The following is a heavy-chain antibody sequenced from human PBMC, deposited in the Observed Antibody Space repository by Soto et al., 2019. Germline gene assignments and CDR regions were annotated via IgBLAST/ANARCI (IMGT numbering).Heavy chain of an antibody. V-gene: IGHV1-58*01. CDR1: GFTFTSSA. D-gene: IGHD2-15*01. CDR2: IVVGSGNT. Sequence: ASVKVSCKASGFTFTSSALQWVRQARGQRLEWIGWIVVGSGNTNYAQKFQERVTITRDLSTSTAYMELSSLRSEDTAVYYCAAALATCSGGSCYKNYYYYMDVWGKGTTVTVSS. CDR3: AAALATCSGGSCYKNYYYYMDV. J-gene: IGHJ6*03.